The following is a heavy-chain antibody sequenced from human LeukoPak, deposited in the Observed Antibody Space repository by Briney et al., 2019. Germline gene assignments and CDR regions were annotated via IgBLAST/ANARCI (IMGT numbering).Heavy chain of an antibody. J-gene: IGHJ4*02. CDR1: GFXFSSYS. CDR2: ISGSSSYI. CDR3: AKDFLFTFGGVIPPDY. D-gene: IGHD3-16*02. V-gene: IGHV3-21*04. Sequence: GGSLRLSCAASGFXFSSYSINWVRQAPGEGLEWVSSISGSSSYIYYADSVKGRFTISRDNSKNTLYLQMNSLRAEDTAVYYCAKDFLFTFGGVIPPDYWGQGTLVTVSS.